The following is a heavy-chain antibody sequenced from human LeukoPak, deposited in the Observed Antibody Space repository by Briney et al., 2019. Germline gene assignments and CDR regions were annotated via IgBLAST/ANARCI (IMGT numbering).Heavy chain of an antibody. J-gene: IGHJ6*04. Sequence: PGGSLRLSCAASGFTFSNAWMSWVRQAPGKGLEWVGRIKSKTDGGTTDYAAPVKGRFTISRDDSKSIAYLQMNSLRSEDTAVYYCTTPDKSLGYCSGGSCSLGCSGGKGTTVTISS. CDR1: GFTFSNAW. V-gene: IGHV3-15*01. CDR3: TTPDKSLGYCSGGSCSLGCS. D-gene: IGHD2-15*01. CDR2: IKSKTDGGTT.